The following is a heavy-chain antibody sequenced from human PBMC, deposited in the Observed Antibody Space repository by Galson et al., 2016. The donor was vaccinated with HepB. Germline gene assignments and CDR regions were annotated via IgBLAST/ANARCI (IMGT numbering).Heavy chain of an antibody. Sequence: SVKVSCKASGYTFTSYGINWVRQAPGQGLEWLGWISAYNGNTNYAQKVQVRVTMTTDTSTSTAYMELRSLRSDDTAVYYCARDRNWDYGPVYHYYGMDVWGQGTTVTVSS. V-gene: IGHV1-18*01. CDR3: ARDRNWDYGPVYHYYGMDV. CDR1: GYTFTSYG. D-gene: IGHD1-7*01. CDR2: ISAYNGNT. J-gene: IGHJ6*02.